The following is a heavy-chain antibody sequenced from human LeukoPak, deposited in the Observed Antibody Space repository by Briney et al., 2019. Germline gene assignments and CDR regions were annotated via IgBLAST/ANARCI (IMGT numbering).Heavy chain of an antibody. CDR1: GFTFSNAW. D-gene: IGHD3-10*01. Sequence: KSGRSLRLSCAASGFTFSNAWMVWVRQAPRKGLEWVGRIKSKTDGGTTDYAAPVKGRFTISRDDSKNTLYLEMNSLKTGDTAAYYCTTRGSDSGCPFFWGQGTLVTVSS. J-gene: IGHJ4*02. V-gene: IGHV3-15*01. CDR3: TTRGSDSGCPFF. CDR2: IKSKTDGGTT.